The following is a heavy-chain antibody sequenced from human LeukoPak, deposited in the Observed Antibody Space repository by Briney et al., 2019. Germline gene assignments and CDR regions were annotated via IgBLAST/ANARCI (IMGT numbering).Heavy chain of an antibody. CDR3: ARVSRAMIGRKKRGYFDY. V-gene: IGHV4-4*02. CDR1: GGSISSTNW. D-gene: IGHD3-22*01. Sequence: SGTLSLTCAVSGGSISSTNWWTWVRQPPGKGLEWIGEIYHSGSANYNPSLNSRVSISLDKSKNQFSLKLSSVTAADTAVYYCARVSRAMIGRKKRGYFDYWGQGTLVTVSS. J-gene: IGHJ4*02. CDR2: IYHSGSA.